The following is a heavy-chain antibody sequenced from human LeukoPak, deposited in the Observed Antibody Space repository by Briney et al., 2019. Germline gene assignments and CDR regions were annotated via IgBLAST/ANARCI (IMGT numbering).Heavy chain of an antibody. D-gene: IGHD3-16*01. V-gene: IGHV4-59*08. CDR1: GGSFSGYY. CDR2: IYHTGST. Sequence: KPSETLSLTCAVYGGSFSGYYWSWIRQPPGKGLEWIAYIYHTGSTDSNPSLKSRVTISLDTSKNQFSLKLSSVTAADTAVYYCARRWVYDKRAFDAWGQGTMVTVSS. CDR3: ARRWVYDKRAFDA. J-gene: IGHJ3*01.